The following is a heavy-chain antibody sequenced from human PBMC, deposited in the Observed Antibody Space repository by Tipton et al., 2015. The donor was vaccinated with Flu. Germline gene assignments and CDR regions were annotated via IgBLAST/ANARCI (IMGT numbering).Heavy chain of an antibody. V-gene: IGHV4-39*01. CDR2: IYPSGTT. J-gene: IGHJ4*02. D-gene: IGHD3-10*02. CDR1: SGSIRSTNYF. CDR3: ARLSYYDVDLKNFYFED. Sequence: GLVKPSETLSLTCTVSSGSIRSTNYFCAWIRQPPGKRLELIGGIYPSGTTYYNPSLKSRVTISVGTSKSQFSLMLRSVTAADTAVYYCARLSYYDVDLKNFYFEDWGQGTLVTVSS.